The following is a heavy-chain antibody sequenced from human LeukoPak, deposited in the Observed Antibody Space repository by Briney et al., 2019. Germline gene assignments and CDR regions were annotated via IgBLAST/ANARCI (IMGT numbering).Heavy chain of an antibody. J-gene: IGHJ4*02. CDR1: GFTFSGSA. V-gene: IGHV3-73*01. CDR3: TRRVAAAPFDY. D-gene: IGHD6-13*01. Sequence: GGSLKLSCAASGFTFSGSAMHWVRQASGKGLEWFGRIRSKANSYATAYAASVKGRFTISRDDSKNTAYLQMNSLKTEDTAVYYCTRRVAAAPFDYWGQGTLVTVSS. CDR2: IRSKANSYAT.